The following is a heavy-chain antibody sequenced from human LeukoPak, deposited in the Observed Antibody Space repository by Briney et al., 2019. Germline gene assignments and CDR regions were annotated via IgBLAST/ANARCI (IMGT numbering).Heavy chain of an antibody. V-gene: IGHV3-30*02. CDR3: ETWGDIVVVPAAILSY. CDR2: IRYDGSNK. Sequence: GGSLRLACAASGFTFSSYGMHWVRQAPGKGLEWVAFIRYDGSNKYYADSVKGRFTISRDNSKNTLYLQMNSLRAEDTAVYYCETWGDIVVVPAAILSYWGQGTLVTVSS. D-gene: IGHD2-2*02. J-gene: IGHJ4*02. CDR1: GFTFSSYG.